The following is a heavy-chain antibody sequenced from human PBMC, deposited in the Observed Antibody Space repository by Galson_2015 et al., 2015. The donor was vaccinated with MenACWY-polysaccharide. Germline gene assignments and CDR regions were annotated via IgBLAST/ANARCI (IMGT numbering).Heavy chain of an antibody. CDR1: GYTFTSYA. Sequence: SVKVSCKASGYTFTSYAMFWVRQAPGQRLECLGWINAGNGNMKYSQKFQGRVTITRDTSATTAYMELSSLRSEDTAVYYCARDCSPEEGATPRGFDYWGQGTLVTVSS. J-gene: IGHJ4*02. CDR3: ARDCSPEEGATPRGFDY. D-gene: IGHD1-26*01. CDR2: INAGNGNM. V-gene: IGHV1-3*01.